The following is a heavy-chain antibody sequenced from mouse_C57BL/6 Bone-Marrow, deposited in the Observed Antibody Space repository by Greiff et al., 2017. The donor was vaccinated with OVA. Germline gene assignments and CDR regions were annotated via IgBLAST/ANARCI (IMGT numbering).Heavy chain of an antibody. V-gene: IGHV1-59*01. CDR2: IDPSDSYT. Sequence: QVQLKQPGAELVRPGTSVKLSCKASGYTFTSYWMHWVKQRPGQGLEWIGVIDPSDSYTNYNQKFKGKATLTVDTSSSTAYMQLSSLTSEDSAVYYCARAATATVVAPGFAYWGQGTLVTVSA. D-gene: IGHD1-1*01. CDR3: ARAATATVVAPGFAY. CDR1: GYTFTSYW. J-gene: IGHJ3*01.